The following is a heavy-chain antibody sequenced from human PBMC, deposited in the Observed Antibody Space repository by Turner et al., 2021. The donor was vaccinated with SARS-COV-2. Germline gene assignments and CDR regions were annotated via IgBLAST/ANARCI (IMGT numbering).Heavy chain of an antibody. J-gene: IGHJ4*02. D-gene: IGHD1-26*01. V-gene: IGHV1-2*02. CDR2: INTNSGGT. CDR3: ARDLAVFSMWEPQYYFDY. CDR1: GYTFTGYY. Sequence: QVQLVQSGAAGKKPGASVTVSCKASGYTFTGYYMHWVRQAPGQGIEWMGWINTNSGGTNYAQKFQGRVTMTRDTSISTAYMELRRLRSDDTAVYYCARDLAVFSMWEPQYYFDYWGQGTLVTVSS.